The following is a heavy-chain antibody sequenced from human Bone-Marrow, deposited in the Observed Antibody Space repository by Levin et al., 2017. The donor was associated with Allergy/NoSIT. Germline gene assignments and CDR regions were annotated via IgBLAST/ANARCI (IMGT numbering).Heavy chain of an antibody. Sequence: GGSLRLSCAASGFTFRNYGMHWVRQAPGKGLEWVAVISYDGTNKFNADSVEGRFTISRDNSKNTLYLQMNSLRGEDTAVYYCAKSGDYGHHLDFMDVWGEGTTFTVSS. D-gene: IGHD4-17*01. CDR3: AKSGDYGHHLDFMDV. V-gene: IGHV3-30*18. CDR2: ISYDGTNK. CDR1: GFTFRNYG. J-gene: IGHJ6*03.